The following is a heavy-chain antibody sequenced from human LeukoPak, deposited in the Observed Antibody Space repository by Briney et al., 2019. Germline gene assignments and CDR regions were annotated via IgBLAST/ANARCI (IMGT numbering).Heavy chain of an antibody. D-gene: IGHD1-26*01. CDR1: GFTFSSYA. Sequence: GRSLRLSCAASGFTFSSYAMHWVRQAPGKGLEWVAVISYDGSNKYYADSVKGRFTISRDNSKNTLYLQMNSLRAEDTAVYYCATTKTYGGSILGYWGQGTLVTVSS. CDR2: ISYDGSNK. J-gene: IGHJ4*02. V-gene: IGHV3-30-3*01. CDR3: ATTKTYGGSILGY.